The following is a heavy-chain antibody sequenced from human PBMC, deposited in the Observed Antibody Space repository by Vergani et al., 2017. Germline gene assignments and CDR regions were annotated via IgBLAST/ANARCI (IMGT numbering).Heavy chain of an antibody. CDR1: GFKFSDYY. D-gene: IGHD1-1*01. J-gene: IGHJ6*02. Sequence: LEESGGGSVKPGGSLRLSCAASGFKFSDYYMSWIRQAPGKGLEWVSHISPGASTVSYTDSVTGRFTVSRDNDNNSLYLDMTTLRVEDTAVYYCAKNPGISTTRHYYAMDVWGQGTTVTVSS. V-gene: IGHV3-11*04. CDR2: ISPGASTV. CDR3: AKNPGISTTRHYYAMDV.